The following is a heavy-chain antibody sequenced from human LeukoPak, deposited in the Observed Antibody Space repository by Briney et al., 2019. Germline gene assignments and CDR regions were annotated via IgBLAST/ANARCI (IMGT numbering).Heavy chain of an antibody. CDR3: ATVTMVRGVIPPRFDP. CDR1: GFTFSSYA. CDR2: ISGSGGST. D-gene: IGHD3-10*01. J-gene: IGHJ5*02. V-gene: IGHV3-23*01. Sequence: AGGSLRLSCAASGFTFSSYAMGWVRQAPGKGLEWVSAISGSGGSTYYADSVKGRFTISRDNSKNTLYLQMNSLRAEDTAVYYCATVTMVRGVIPPRFDPWGQGTLVTVSS.